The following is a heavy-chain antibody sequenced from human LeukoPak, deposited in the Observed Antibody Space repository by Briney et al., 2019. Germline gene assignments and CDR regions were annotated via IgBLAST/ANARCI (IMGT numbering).Heavy chain of an antibody. Sequence: ASVKVSCKASGYTFTSYYMHWVRQAPGQGLEWMGIINPSGGSTSYAQKFQGRVTMTRDTSTSTVYMEPSSLRSEDTAVYYCARDLYGDYVHDAFDIWGQGTMVTVSS. CDR2: INPSGGST. CDR1: GYTFTSYY. J-gene: IGHJ3*02. V-gene: IGHV1-46*01. D-gene: IGHD4-17*01. CDR3: ARDLYGDYVHDAFDI.